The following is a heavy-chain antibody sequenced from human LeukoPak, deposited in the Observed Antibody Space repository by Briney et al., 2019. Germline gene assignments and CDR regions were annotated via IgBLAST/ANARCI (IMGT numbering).Heavy chain of an antibody. CDR2: TIPIFGTA. CDR1: GYTFSNYA. J-gene: IGHJ6*02. D-gene: IGHD2-15*01. Sequence: SVKVSCTASGYTFSNYAISWVRQSPGQGLEWMGGTIPIFGTAHYAQKFQGRVTIAADGSTSTVYMELSSLRSEDTAVYYCARAHSRNYYYYGIDVWGQGTTVTVSS. V-gene: IGHV1-69*01. CDR3: ARAHSRNYYYYGIDV.